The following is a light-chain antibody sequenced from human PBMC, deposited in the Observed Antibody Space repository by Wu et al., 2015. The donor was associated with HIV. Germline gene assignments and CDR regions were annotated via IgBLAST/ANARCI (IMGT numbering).Light chain of an antibody. CDR1: EFISSSM. Sequence: EIVLTQSPGSLSLSPGESATLSCRTSEFISSSMLAWYQQKPGQAPRLLIYRVSSRATGIPDRFSGSGSGTDFTLTISRLEPEDFAVYYCQQYGSSPQYTFGQGTKLEIK. CDR2: RVS. V-gene: IGKV3-20*01. CDR3: QQYGSSPQYT. J-gene: IGKJ2*01.